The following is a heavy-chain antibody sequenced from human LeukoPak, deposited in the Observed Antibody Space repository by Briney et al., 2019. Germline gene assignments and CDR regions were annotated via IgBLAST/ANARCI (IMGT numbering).Heavy chain of an antibody. V-gene: IGHV4-38-2*02. Sequence: SETLSLTCTVSGYSISSGYYWGWIRQPPGKGLEWIGSIYHSGSTYYNPSLKSRVTISVDTSKNQFSLRLTSVTAADTAVYYCASQLEGMDVWGQGTTVIVSS. CDR2: IYHSGST. J-gene: IGHJ6*02. D-gene: IGHD3-3*01. CDR1: GYSISSGYY. CDR3: ASQLEGMDV.